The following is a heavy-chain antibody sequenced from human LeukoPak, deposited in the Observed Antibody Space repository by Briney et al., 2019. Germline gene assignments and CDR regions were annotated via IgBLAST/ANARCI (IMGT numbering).Heavy chain of an antibody. D-gene: IGHD3-22*01. J-gene: IGHJ4*02. Sequence: SQTLSLTCTVSGGSMSSGDYYWSWIRQPPGKGLEWIGYIYYSGSTYYNPSLKSRVTISVDTSKNQFSLKLSSVTAADTAVYYCASGWLSDYFDYWGQGTLVTVSS. V-gene: IGHV4-30-4*08. CDR2: IYYSGST. CDR3: ASGWLSDYFDY. CDR1: GGSMSSGDYY.